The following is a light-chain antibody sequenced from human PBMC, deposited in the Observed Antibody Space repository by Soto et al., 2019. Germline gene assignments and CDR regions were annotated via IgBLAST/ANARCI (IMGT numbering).Light chain of an antibody. V-gene: IGKV4-1*01. CDR1: KHVFYRSNNRNY. J-gene: IGKJ1*01. Sequence: DSVMTPYPPALAASLCERATIICKSSKHVFYRSNNRNYLDWYQQKQGKPPKLFIYWASTRESGVPERFSGSGSGTDFTLTISSLQAEDFEVYYCQQYYSNPLTFGQGTKVDIK. CDR2: WAS. CDR3: QQYYSNPLT.